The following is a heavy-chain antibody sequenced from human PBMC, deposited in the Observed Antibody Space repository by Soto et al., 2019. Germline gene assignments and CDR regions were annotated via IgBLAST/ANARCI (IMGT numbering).Heavy chain of an antibody. D-gene: IGHD6-13*01. V-gene: IGHV4-39*01. Sequence: SETLSLTCXVSGGSISSSSYYWGWIRQPPGKGLEWIGSIYYSGSTYYNPSLKSRVTISVDTSKNQFSLKLSSVTAADTAVYYCARVKGYSSSWYVVYWGQGTLVTVSS. J-gene: IGHJ4*02. CDR3: ARVKGYSSSWYVVY. CDR1: GGSISSSSYY. CDR2: IYYSGST.